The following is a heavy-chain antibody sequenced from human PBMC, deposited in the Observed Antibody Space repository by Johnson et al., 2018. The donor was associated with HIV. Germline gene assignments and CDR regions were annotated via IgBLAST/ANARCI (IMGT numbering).Heavy chain of an antibody. Sequence: QVQLVESGGGVVQPGRSLRLSCAESGFTFSSYGMHWVRQAPGKGLEWVAVIWYDGSNKYYADSVKGRFTISRDNSKNTLYLQMNSLRAEDTAVYYCAKGYSSSWYVAFDIWGQGTMVTVSS. D-gene: IGHD6-13*01. J-gene: IGHJ3*02. CDR1: GFTFSSYG. CDR2: IWYDGSNK. V-gene: IGHV3-33*06. CDR3: AKGYSSSWYVAFDI.